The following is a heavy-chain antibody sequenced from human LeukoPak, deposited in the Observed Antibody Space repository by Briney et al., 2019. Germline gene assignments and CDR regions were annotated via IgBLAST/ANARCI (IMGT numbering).Heavy chain of an antibody. CDR3: ARPALPTIVVDTDAFDI. CDR2: IWYDGSNR. Sequence: GGSLRLSCAASGFTFSSYGMHWVRQAPGKGLEWVAVIWYDGSNRYYADSVKGRFTISRDNSKNTLYLQMNSLRAEDTAVYYCARPALPTIVVDTDAFDIWGQGTMVTVSS. D-gene: IGHD3-22*01. CDR1: GFTFSSYG. J-gene: IGHJ3*02. V-gene: IGHV3-33*01.